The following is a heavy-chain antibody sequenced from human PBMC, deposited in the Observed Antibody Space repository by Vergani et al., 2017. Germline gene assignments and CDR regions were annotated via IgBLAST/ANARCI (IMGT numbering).Heavy chain of an antibody. CDR1: GYTFTGYY. CDR2: INPNSGGT. Sequence: QVQLVQSGAEVKKPGASVKVSCKASGYTFTGYYMHWVRQAPGQGLEWMGWINPNSGGTNYAQKFQGRVTMTRDTSISTAYMELSRLRSDDTAVYYCARAYYGSNGYWVVRYYYGMDGWGQGTTLSVSS. J-gene: IGHJ6*02. V-gene: IGHV1-2*02. D-gene: IGHD3-22*01. CDR3: ARAYYGSNGYWVVRYYYGMDG.